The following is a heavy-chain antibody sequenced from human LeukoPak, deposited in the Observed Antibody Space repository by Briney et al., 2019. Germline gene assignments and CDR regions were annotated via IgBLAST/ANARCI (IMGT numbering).Heavy chain of an antibody. D-gene: IGHD6-19*01. CDR2: ISGGGGST. V-gene: IGHV3-23*01. Sequence: GGSLRLSCAASGFTFTSYSMNWVRQAPGKGLEWVSTISGGGGSTYYADSVKGRFTISRDNSKNTLDLQMNSLRAEDTAIYYCAKGPVAVAGYYFDHWGQGTLVTVSS. CDR1: GFTFTSYS. J-gene: IGHJ4*02. CDR3: AKGPVAVAGYYFDH.